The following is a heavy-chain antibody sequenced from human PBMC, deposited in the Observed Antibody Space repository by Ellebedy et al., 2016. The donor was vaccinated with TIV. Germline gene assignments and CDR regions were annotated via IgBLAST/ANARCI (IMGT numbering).Heavy chain of an antibody. CDR3: ARRPYCSTTTCYGLDY. CDR1: GGSLSGYY. J-gene: IGHJ4*02. Sequence: SETLSLXCAVYGGSLSGYYWSWVRQLPGKGLEWIGEINHSGSTNHNPSLKSRVTISVDTSKNQFSLKLRSVTAADTAVYFCARRPYCSTTTCYGLDYWGQGTLVTVSS. CDR2: INHSGST. V-gene: IGHV4-34*01. D-gene: IGHD2-2*01.